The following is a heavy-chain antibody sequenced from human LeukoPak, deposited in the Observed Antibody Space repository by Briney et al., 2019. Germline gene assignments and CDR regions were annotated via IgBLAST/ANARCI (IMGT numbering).Heavy chain of an antibody. CDR2: IRGDGGLK. V-gene: IGHV3-7*01. J-gene: IGHJ4*02. Sequence: GGSLRLSCAASGFAFSNFWMSWVRQAPGKGLDWLANIRGDGGLKFYVDSVKGRFTISRDNAKNSLYLQLSGLRVEDSAVYYCATSHDSAANDWGQGTLVTVSS. CDR3: ATSHDSAAND. CDR1: GFAFSNFW. D-gene: IGHD3-22*01.